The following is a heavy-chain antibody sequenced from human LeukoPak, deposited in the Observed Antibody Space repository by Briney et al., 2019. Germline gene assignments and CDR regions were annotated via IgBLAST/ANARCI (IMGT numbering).Heavy chain of an antibody. CDR1: GFTFSSYD. D-gene: IGHD3-16*01. Sequence: PGGSLRLSCAASGFTFSSYDKSWVRQAPGKGLEWIGSIYYSGSTYYNPSLKSRVTISVDTSKNQFSLKLSSVTAADTAVYYCARTEGGAFDIWGQGTMVTVSS. J-gene: IGHJ3*02. CDR2: IYYSGST. CDR3: ARTEGGAFDI. V-gene: IGHV4-38-2*01.